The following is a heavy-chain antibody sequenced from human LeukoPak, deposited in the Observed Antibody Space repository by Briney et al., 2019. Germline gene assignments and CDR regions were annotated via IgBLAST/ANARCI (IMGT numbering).Heavy chain of an antibody. CDR1: GGSISIANYY. D-gene: IGHD6-19*01. CDR2: IYYDGST. Sequence: SETLSLTCTVSGGSISIANYYWGWIRQPPGKGLQWIGNIYYDGSTYYNPSLKSRVTISVDTSKNQLSLKLSSVTAADTAVYYCARDGYSSGWYGPERDYWGQGTLVTVSS. CDR3: ARDGYSSGWYGPERDY. J-gene: IGHJ4*02. V-gene: IGHV4-39*07.